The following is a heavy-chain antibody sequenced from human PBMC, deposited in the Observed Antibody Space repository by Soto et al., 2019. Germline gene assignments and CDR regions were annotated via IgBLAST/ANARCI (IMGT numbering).Heavy chain of an antibody. J-gene: IGHJ4*02. D-gene: IGHD4-17*01. CDR1: GFTFSTYG. Sequence: QVQLVESGGGVVQPGRSLRLSCAASGFTFSTYGMHWVRQAPGKGLEWVAFIWHDGSNKYYSDSVKGRFTISRDSSKNTLYLQMNSLRAEDTALYYCAREPTTVVTSPYFDYWGQGTLVPVSS. CDR3: AREPTTVVTSPYFDY. V-gene: IGHV3-33*01. CDR2: IWHDGSNK.